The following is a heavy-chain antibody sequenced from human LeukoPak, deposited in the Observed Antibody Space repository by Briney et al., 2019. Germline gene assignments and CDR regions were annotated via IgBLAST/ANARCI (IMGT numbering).Heavy chain of an antibody. J-gene: IGHJ4*02. D-gene: IGHD3-10*01. Sequence: GESLKISCKASGYTFTHQWIGWVRPQSGSGLEWMGIIYPRHSDTRYSPSFQGHVSISADTSINTAYLEWSRLEASDTAIYYCARHSDVIGAIWGQGTLVTVS. CDR3: ARHSDVIGAI. CDR1: GYTFTHQW. CDR2: IYPRHSDT. V-gene: IGHV5-51*01.